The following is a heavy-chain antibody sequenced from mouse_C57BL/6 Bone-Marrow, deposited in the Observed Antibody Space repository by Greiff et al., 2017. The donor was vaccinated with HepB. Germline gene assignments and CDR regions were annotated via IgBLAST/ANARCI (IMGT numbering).Heavy chain of an antibody. D-gene: IGHD1-1*01. CDR3: AINYYYGSSTWFAY. CDR2: IYPGSGNT. V-gene: IGHV1-76*01. CDR1: GYTFTDYY. Sequence: QVQLKESGAELVRPGASVKLSCKASGYTFTDYYINWVKQRPGQGLEWIARIYPGSGNTYYNEKFKGKATLTAEKSSSTAYMQLSSLTSEDSAVYFCAINYYYGSSTWFAYWGQGTLVTVSA. J-gene: IGHJ3*01.